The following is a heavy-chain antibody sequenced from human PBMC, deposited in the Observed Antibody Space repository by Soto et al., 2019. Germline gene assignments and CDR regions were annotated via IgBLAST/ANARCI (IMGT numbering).Heavy chain of an antibody. CDR1: GASISNTDW. J-gene: IGHJ4*02. CDR2: SYHSGTT. Sequence: QVQLQESGPGLVEPSGTLSLTCAVSGASISNTDWWSWVRQPPGKGLEWIGESYHSGTTNCDPSLKSRVTISLDKSKSQFSLKLTSVTAADTAVYYCAIPGAGDFDYWGRGTLVTVSS. CDR3: AIPGAGDFDY. V-gene: IGHV4-4*02. D-gene: IGHD6-13*01.